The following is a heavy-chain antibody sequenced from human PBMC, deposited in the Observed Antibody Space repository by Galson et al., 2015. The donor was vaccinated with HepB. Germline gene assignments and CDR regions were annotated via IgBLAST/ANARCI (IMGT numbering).Heavy chain of an antibody. CDR2: ISYDGSNK. CDR1: GFTFSSYA. CDR3: ARGSVNRRELYYYDSSGPKGRLGAFDI. V-gene: IGHV3-30*04. D-gene: IGHD3-22*01. Sequence: SLRLSCAASGFTFSSYAMHWVRQAPGKGLEWVAVISYDGSNKYYADSVKGRFTISRDNSKNTLYLQMNSLRAEDTAVYYCARGSVNRRELYYYDSSGPKGRLGAFDIWGQGTMVTVSS. J-gene: IGHJ3*02.